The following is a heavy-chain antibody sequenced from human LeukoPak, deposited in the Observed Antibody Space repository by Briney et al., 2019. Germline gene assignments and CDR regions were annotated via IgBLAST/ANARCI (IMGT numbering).Heavy chain of an antibody. CDR3: AKPTGDTGWYGLFEY. V-gene: IGHV3-30*18. J-gene: IGHJ4*02. CDR1: GFTFSGCA. D-gene: IGHD6-19*01. Sequence: GRSLRLSCAASGFTFSGCAMNWVRQAPGKGLEWVAVVSYDGNDYYYADSVKGRFTISRDNSKNTLYLQMNSLRAEDTAVYYCAKPTGDTGWYGLFEYWGQGTLVTVSS. CDR2: VSYDGNDY.